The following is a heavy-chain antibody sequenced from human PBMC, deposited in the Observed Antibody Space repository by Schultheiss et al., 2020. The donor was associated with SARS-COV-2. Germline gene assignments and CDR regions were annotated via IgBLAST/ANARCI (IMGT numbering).Heavy chain of an antibody. D-gene: IGHD2-2*01. CDR3: ARDLAVVVAAASYGLDV. CDR1: GFTFSSYE. Sequence: GGSLRLSCGASGFTFSSYEMNWVRQAPGKGLEWLSYISSSGSTIYYADSVKGRFTISRDNAKNSLYLQMNSLRAEDTAVYYCARDLAVVVAAASYGLDVWGQGTTVTVSS. J-gene: IGHJ6*02. V-gene: IGHV3-48*03. CDR2: ISSSGSTI.